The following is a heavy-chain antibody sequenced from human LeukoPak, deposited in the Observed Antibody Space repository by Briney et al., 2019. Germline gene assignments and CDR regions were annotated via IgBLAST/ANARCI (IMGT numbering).Heavy chain of an antibody. J-gene: IGHJ5*02. D-gene: IGHD1-26*01. CDR3: ARRRYIGSYVGLDP. CDR1: GFTFSSYS. V-gene: IGHV3-21*01. Sequence: GGSLRLSCAASGFTFSSYSMNWVRQAPGKGLEWVSSISSSSSYIYYADSVKGRFTISRGNAKNSLYLQMNSLRAEDTAVYYCARRRYIGSYVGLDPWGQGTLVTVSS. CDR2: ISSSSSYI.